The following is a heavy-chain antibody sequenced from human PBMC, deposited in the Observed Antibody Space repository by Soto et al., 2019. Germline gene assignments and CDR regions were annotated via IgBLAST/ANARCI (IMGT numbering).Heavy chain of an antibody. CDR2: ISAYNGNT. CDR1: GYTFRSYG. Sequence: QVQRVQSGAEVKKPGASVKVSCKASGYTFRSYGISWVRQAPGQGLEWMGWISAYNGNTNYAQKHQGRVNMTTDTSTSKAYMELRSLSSDDTSVYYCARTLPPIDYWGQGTLVSVSS. V-gene: IGHV1-18*01. CDR3: ARTLPPIDY. J-gene: IGHJ4*02.